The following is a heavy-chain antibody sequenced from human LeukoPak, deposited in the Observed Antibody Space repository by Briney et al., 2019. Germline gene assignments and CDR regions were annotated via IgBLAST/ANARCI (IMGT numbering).Heavy chain of an antibody. CDR2: MNIDGSEK. V-gene: IGHV3-7*01. D-gene: IGHD1-26*01. CDR3: ARDPVEWELLLDY. J-gene: IGHJ4*02. CDR1: GFTFSNYW. Sequence: GGSLRLSCAASGFTFSNYWMGWARQAPGKRLEWVANMNIDGSEKYYADSVKGRFSISRDNARNSVYLQMASLRVEDTAVYYCARDPVEWELLLDYWGQGTLVTVSS.